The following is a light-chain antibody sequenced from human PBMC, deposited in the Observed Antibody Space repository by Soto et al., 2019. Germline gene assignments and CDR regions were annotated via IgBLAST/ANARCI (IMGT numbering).Light chain of an antibody. Sequence: QSVLTQPPSVSGAPGQWVSISCTGTSSNIGANYDVYWYQQHPGRAPKLLIHSNSKRPSGVPDRFSGSKSGTSASLVITGLQVEDEGDDYCQSYDSRLSVSYVFGSGTKLTVL. CDR1: SSNIGANYD. CDR3: QSYDSRLSVSYV. CDR2: SNS. V-gene: IGLV1-40*01. J-gene: IGLJ6*01.